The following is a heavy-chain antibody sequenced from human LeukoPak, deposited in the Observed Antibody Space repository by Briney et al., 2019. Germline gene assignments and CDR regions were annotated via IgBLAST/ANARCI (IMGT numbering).Heavy chain of an antibody. J-gene: IGHJ4*02. Sequence: GRSLRLSCAASGFTFSSYAMSWVRQAPGKGLECVSAITGSGGSTNYADPLKGRFTIFRDSSKNTPYLPSNSLRAGDTALIYRSKALDSEIRGVTADYWGQGTLVTASS. V-gene: IGHV3-23*01. CDR2: ITGSGGST. CDR1: GFTFSSYA. D-gene: IGHD3-10*01. CDR3: SKALDSEIRGVTADY.